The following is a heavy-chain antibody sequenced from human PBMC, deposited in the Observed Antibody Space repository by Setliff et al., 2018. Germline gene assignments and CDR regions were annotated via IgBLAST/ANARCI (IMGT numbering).Heavy chain of an antibody. CDR3: TKDLKKWLQFGWYFDL. J-gene: IGHJ2*01. V-gene: IGHV1-2*02. D-gene: IGHD5-12*01. CDR2: INPNSGGT. Sequence: GASVKVSCKASGYNFTGYYMYWVRQAPGQGLEWMGWINPNSGGTNYAQKFQGRVSMTRDTSISTAFLELNGLRSDDTAVYYCTKDLKKWLQFGWYFDLWGRGTLVTVPQ. CDR1: GYNFTGYY.